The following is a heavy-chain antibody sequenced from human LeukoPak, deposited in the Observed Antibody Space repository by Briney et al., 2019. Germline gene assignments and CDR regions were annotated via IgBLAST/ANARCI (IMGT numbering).Heavy chain of an antibody. D-gene: IGHD2-15*01. CDR3: ARSQVVASGIGPFDL. Sequence: GGSLRLSCAASGFTFNNYAMSWVRQAPGKGLEWVSSVSASATSTNYADSVKGRFTISRDNSKNTLYLQMSSLRAEDTAEYYCARSQVVASGIGPFDLWGQGTIVTVSS. CDR2: VSASATST. CDR1: GFTFNNYA. J-gene: IGHJ3*01. V-gene: IGHV3-23*01.